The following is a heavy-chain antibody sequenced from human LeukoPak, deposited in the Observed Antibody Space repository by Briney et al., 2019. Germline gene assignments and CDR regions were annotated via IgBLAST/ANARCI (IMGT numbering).Heavy chain of an antibody. CDR3: AREPGSSTSHHWYFDL. V-gene: IGHV3-43*01. D-gene: IGHD2-2*01. CDR1: GFTFDDYT. CDR2: ISWDGGST. J-gene: IGHJ2*01. Sequence: GGSLRLSCAASGFTFDDYTMHWVRQAPGKGLEWVSLISWDGGSTYYADSVKGRFTISRDNSKNTLYLQMNSLRAEDTAVYYCAREPGSSTSHHWYFDLWGRGTLVTVSS.